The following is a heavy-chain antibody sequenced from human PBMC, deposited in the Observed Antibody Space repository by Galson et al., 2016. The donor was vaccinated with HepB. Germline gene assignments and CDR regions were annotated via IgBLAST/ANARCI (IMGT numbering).Heavy chain of an antibody. Sequence: SLRLSCAASGLTFSGFAMHWVRQAPGKGLEWVAIIWFDGSNKYSADSVKGRFTISRDNSKSTLYLQMNSLRAEDTAVYYCAKERPSMGQWRALDVWGQGTTVTVSS. V-gene: IGHV3-33*06. CDR1: GLTFSGFA. D-gene: IGHD6-19*01. CDR3: AKERPSMGQWRALDV. CDR2: IWFDGSNK. J-gene: IGHJ6*02.